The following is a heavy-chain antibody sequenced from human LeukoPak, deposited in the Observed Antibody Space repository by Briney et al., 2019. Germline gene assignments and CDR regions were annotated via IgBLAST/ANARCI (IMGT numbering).Heavy chain of an antibody. J-gene: IGHJ3*02. CDR3: ARADSSGYYPVYDAFDI. CDR2: IYFSGTT. D-gene: IGHD3-22*01. V-gene: IGHV4-39*07. CDR1: GGSIGSSSYY. Sequence: SETLSLTCTVSGGSIGSSSYYWGWIRQPPGKGLEWIGSIYFSGTTYYNPSLKSRVTISVDTSKNQFSLKLSSVTAADTAVYYCARADSSGYYPVYDAFDIWGQGTMVTVSS.